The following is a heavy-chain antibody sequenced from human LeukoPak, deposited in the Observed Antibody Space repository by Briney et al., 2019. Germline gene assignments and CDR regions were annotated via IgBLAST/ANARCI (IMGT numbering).Heavy chain of an antibody. CDR1: GGTFSSYA. J-gene: IGHJ4*02. CDR2: IIPIFGTA. Sequence: GASVKVSCKASGGTFSSYAISWVRQAPGQGLEWMGGIIPIFGTANHAQKFQGRVTITTDESTSTAYMELSSLRSEDTAVYYCARGKGYYDSSGYYCSDWGQGTLVTVSS. V-gene: IGHV1-69*05. CDR3: ARGKGYYDSSGYYCSD. D-gene: IGHD3-22*01.